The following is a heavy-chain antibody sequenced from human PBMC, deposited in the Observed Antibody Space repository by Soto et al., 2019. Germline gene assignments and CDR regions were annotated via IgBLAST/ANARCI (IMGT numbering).Heavy chain of an antibody. Sequence: ASVKVSCKASGYTFTSYYMHWVRQAPGQGLEWMGIINPSGGSTSYAQKFQGRVTMTRDTSTSTVYMELGSLRSEDTAVYYCARELRGQQLVYYFDYWGQGTLVTVSS. V-gene: IGHV1-46*01. J-gene: IGHJ4*02. CDR1: GYTFTSYY. D-gene: IGHD6-13*01. CDR2: INPSGGST. CDR3: ARELRGQQLVYYFDY.